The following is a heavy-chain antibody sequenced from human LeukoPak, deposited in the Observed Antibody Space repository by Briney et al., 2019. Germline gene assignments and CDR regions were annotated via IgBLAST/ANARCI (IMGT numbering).Heavy chain of an antibody. Sequence: SETLSLTCTVSGGSISSSSDYWGWIRQPPGKGLEWIGSLYYSGSTYYNPSLKSRVTISVDTSTNQFSLKLTSVTAADTAVYYCARHTVFYDFWSGPGPLEYWGQGPLVTVSS. CDR1: GGSISSSSDY. CDR2: LYYSGST. V-gene: IGHV4-39*01. CDR3: ARHTVFYDFWSGPGPLEY. D-gene: IGHD3-3*01. J-gene: IGHJ4*02.